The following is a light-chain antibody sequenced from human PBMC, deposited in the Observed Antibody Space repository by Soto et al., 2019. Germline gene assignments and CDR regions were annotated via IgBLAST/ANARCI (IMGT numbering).Light chain of an antibody. CDR1: SSNIGAGYD. J-gene: IGLJ3*02. V-gene: IGLV1-40*01. CDR3: QSYDSSLRV. Sequence: QSVLTQPPSVSGAPGQRVTISCTGSSSNIGAGYDVHWYQHLAGTAPKLLIYANNNRPSGVPDRFSGSKSGTSASLAITGLQAEDEADYYCQSYDSSLRVFGGGTKLTVL. CDR2: ANN.